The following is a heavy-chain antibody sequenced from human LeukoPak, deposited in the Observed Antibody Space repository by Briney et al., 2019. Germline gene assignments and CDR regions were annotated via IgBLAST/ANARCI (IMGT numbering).Heavy chain of an antibody. J-gene: IGHJ4*02. V-gene: IGHV3-48*02. Sequence: HPGGSLRLSCAASGFTFSSLSMNWVRQAPGKGLEWISYISGTSSNIYYADSVKGRFTISRDNAKNSLYLQMNSLRDEDTAIYYCARKGDYHDYWGQGTLVTVSS. CDR2: ISGTSSNI. CDR1: GFTFSSLS. CDR3: ARKGDYHDY.